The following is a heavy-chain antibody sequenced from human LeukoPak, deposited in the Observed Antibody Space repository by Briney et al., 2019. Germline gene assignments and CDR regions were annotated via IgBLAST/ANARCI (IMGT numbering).Heavy chain of an antibody. J-gene: IGHJ6*02. Sequence: PSETLSLTCAVYGGSFSGCYWSWIRQPPGKGLEWIGEINHSGSTNYNPSLKSRVTISVDTSKNQFSLKLSSVTAADTAVYYCAREIPIVLIGAMDVWGQGTTVTVSS. CDR1: GGSFSGCY. CDR3: AREIPIVLIGAMDV. V-gene: IGHV4-34*01. CDR2: INHSGST. D-gene: IGHD2-8*01.